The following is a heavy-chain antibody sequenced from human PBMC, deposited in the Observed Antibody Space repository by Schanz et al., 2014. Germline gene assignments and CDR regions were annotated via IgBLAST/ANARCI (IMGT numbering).Heavy chain of an antibody. CDR1: GYTFSSYG. Sequence: QVQLVQSGAEVKKPGASVKVSCKASGYTFSSYGITWVRQAPGQGLEWMGWINGYNGDTLYAQKFQGRGTMTTDTSTSTSYMELTSLRFDDTAVYYCARDVSAYVGNYFDYWGQGTLVTVYS. CDR2: INGYNGDT. J-gene: IGHJ4*02. D-gene: IGHD5-12*01. V-gene: IGHV1-18*01. CDR3: ARDVSAYVGNYFDY.